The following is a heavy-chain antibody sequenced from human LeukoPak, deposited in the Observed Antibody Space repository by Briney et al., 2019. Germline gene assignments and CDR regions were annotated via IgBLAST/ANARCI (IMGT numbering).Heavy chain of an antibody. J-gene: IGHJ4*02. V-gene: IGHV3-33*01. D-gene: IGHD3-10*01. CDR1: GFTFSSYA. CDR2: VWHDGSNR. Sequence: GRSLRLSCTAPGFTFSSYAIHWIRQAPGKGLEWVALVWHDGSNRHYADSVKGRLTISRDNSKNTVYLQMNSLRAEDTAVYYCARELFGSGSCPDYWGQGTLVTVSS. CDR3: ARELFGSGSCPDY.